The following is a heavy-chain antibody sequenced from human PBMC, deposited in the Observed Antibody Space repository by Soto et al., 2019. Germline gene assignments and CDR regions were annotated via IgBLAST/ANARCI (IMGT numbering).Heavy chain of an antibody. Sequence: EVRLVESGGGLVKPGGFLRLSCAASGFTFSAFSMNWVRQAPGKGLEWLSSINEDSTYIYYGDSLRGRSTISRNNAKDSLYLQIDSLRAEQTAVYYCVRDFGRYFRSGYMDVWGDGATVIVS. J-gene: IGHJ6*03. CDR2: INEDSTYI. CDR3: VRDFGRYFRSGYMDV. CDR1: GFTFSAFS. V-gene: IGHV3-21*02. D-gene: IGHD3-9*01.